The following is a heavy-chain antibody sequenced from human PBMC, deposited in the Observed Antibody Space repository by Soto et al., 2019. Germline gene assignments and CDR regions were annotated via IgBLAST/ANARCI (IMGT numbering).Heavy chain of an antibody. CDR1: EFSVSNKF. V-gene: IGHV3-53*01. D-gene: IGHD3-10*01. CDR2: ISSYDST. J-gene: IGHJ4*02. Sequence: WCLRLSCAAFEFSVSNKFMTWVRQAPGKGLEWIAVISSYDSTHYADSVKGRFTISRDNSKNMLFLQMNSLRAEDTAIYYCAKKVNSGPGSQYFDYWGQGTLVTVSS. CDR3: AKKVNSGPGSQYFDY.